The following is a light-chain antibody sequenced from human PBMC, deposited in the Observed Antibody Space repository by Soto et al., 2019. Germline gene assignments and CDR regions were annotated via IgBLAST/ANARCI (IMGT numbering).Light chain of an antibody. J-gene: IGLJ2*01. CDR1: SGSIASNY. CDR3: QSYDSSNQNVV. Sequence: NFMLTQPHSVSESPGKTVTISCTRSSGSIASNYVQWYQQRPGSAPTTVIYEDNQRPSGVPDRFSGSIDSSPNSASLTIPGLKTEDEADYYCQSYDSSNQNVVFGGGTKLTVL. CDR2: EDN. V-gene: IGLV6-57*04.